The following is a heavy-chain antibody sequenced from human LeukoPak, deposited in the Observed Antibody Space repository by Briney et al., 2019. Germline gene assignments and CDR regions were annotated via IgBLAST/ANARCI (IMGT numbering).Heavy chain of an antibody. CDR2: INQSGST. CDR1: GGSFSGYY. Sequence: SETLSLTCAVYGGSFSGYYWSWIRQPPGKGLEWIGEINQSGSTSYNPSLKSRVTISVDMSKNQFSLKLSSVTAADTAVYFCARDDRYYGSGSQSYGMDVWDQGTTVTVSS. V-gene: IGHV4-34*01. D-gene: IGHD3-10*01. CDR3: ARDDRYYGSGSQSYGMDV. J-gene: IGHJ6*02.